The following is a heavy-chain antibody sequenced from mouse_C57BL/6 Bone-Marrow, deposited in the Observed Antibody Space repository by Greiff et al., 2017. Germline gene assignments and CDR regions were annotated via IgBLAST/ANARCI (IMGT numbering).Heavy chain of an antibody. CDR1: GYTFTSYW. CDR3: ARPYYGSSYGFAY. V-gene: IGHV1-55*01. Sequence: VQLQQPGAELVKPGASVTMSCKASGYTFTSYWITWVKQRPGHGLSWIGDIYPGSGRTNYNEKFKSKATLTVDTSSSTAYMQLISLTSEDSAVYYCARPYYGSSYGFAYWGQGTLVTVSA. D-gene: IGHD1-1*01. J-gene: IGHJ3*01. CDR2: IYPGSGRT.